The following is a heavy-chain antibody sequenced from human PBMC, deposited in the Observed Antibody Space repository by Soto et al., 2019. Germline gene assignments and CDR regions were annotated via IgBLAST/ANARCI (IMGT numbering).Heavy chain of an antibody. D-gene: IGHD3-10*01. CDR2: IIPIFGTA. Sequence: QVQLVQSGAEVKKPGSSVKVSCKASGVTFSSYAISWVRQAPGQGLEWMGGIIPIFGTANYAQKFQGRVTITADESTSTAYMELSSLRSEDTAVYYCAVNYYGSGSNYYYGMDVWGQGTTVTVSS. CDR1: GVTFSSYA. V-gene: IGHV1-69*01. J-gene: IGHJ6*02. CDR3: AVNYYGSGSNYYYGMDV.